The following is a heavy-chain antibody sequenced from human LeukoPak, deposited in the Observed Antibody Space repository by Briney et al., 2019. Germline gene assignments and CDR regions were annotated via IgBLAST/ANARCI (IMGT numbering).Heavy chain of an antibody. CDR3: ARGGRAYDFMRYYYMDV. CDR1: GYSISSGYY. D-gene: IGHD3-3*01. V-gene: IGHV4-38-2*02. CDR2: IYHSGST. Sequence: PSETLSLTCTVSGYSISSGYYWGWIRQPPGKGLEWIGSIYHSGSTYYNPSLKSRVTISVDTSKNQFSLKLKSVTAADTAIYYCARGGRAYDFMRYYYMDVWGKGTTVTVSS. J-gene: IGHJ6*03.